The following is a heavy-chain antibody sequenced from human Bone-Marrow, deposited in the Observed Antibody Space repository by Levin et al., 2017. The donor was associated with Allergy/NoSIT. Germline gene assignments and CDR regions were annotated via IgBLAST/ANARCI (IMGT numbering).Heavy chain of an antibody. CDR3: AVSGISGIAAAGTYWFDP. CDR1: GYTFTSYY. J-gene: IGHJ5*02. Sequence: ASVKVSCKASGYTFTSYYMHWVRQAPGQGLEWMGIINPSGGSTSYAQKFQGRVTMTRDTSTSTVYMELSSLRSEDTAVYYCAVSGISGIAAAGTYWFDPWGQGTLVTVSS. V-gene: IGHV1-46*03. D-gene: IGHD6-13*01. CDR2: INPSGGST.